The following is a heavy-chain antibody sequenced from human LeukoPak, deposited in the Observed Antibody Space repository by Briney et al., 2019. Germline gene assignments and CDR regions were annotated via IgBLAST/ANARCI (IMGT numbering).Heavy chain of an antibody. CDR1: GYSVTSYW. CDR2: IYPGDSDT. Sequence: GQSLKISSKGSGYSVTSYWIGWVRQMPGKGLEWMGIIYPGDSDTRYSPSFQCQVTISADKSISTAYLQWSSLKASDTAMYYCARPTYYYDSSGSPGGDYWGQGTLVTVSS. D-gene: IGHD3-22*01. CDR3: ARPTYYYDSSGSPGGDY. V-gene: IGHV5-51*01. J-gene: IGHJ4*02.